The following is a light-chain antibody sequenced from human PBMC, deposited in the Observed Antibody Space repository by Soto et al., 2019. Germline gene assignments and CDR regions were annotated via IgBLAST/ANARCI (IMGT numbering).Light chain of an antibody. CDR1: QNIDYN. CDR2: STS. J-gene: IGKJ4*01. CDR3: QQSNTWPL. Sequence: EIVLTQSPATLSLSPGERATLSCRASQNIDYNLAWYQQRPSQPPRLLIFSTSTRATGIPARFSGSRSGTEFTLTITRLQSEDFVVYYCQQSNTWPLFGGGTTIEIK. V-gene: IGKV3-15*01.